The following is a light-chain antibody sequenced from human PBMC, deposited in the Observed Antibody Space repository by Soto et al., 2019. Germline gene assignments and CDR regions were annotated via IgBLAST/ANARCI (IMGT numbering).Light chain of an antibody. Sequence: QPVLTQSPSASASLGASVKLTCTLSSGHSSYAIAWYQQQPEKGPRFLMKLKSDGSHKKGDGIPDRFSGSSSGAERYLTISSLQSEDEADYYCQTGGTGVIFGGGTKLTVL. CDR2: LKSDGSH. J-gene: IGLJ2*01. V-gene: IGLV4-69*01. CDR1: SGHSSYA. CDR3: QTGGTGVI.